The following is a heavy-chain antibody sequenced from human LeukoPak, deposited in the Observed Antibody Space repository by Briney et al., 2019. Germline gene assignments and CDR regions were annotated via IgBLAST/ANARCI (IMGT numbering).Heavy chain of an antibody. CDR2: INPNSGGT. V-gene: IGHV1-2*02. D-gene: IGHD4-17*01. Sequence: ASVKVSCKASGYTFTGYYMHWVRQAPGQGLEWMGWINPNSGGTNYAQKFQGRVTMTRDTSISTAYTELSRLRSDDTAVYYCANLYGDSLFYYYYGMDVWGQGTTVTVSS. CDR3: ANLYGDSLFYYYYGMDV. J-gene: IGHJ6*02. CDR1: GYTFTGYY.